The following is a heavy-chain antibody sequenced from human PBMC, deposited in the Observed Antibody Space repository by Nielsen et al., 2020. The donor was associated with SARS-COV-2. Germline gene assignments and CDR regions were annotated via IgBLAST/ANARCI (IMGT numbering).Heavy chain of an antibody. Sequence: SDTLSLTCTVSGGSISSYYWSWIRQPPGKGLEWIGYIYYSGSTNYNPSLKSRVTISVDPSKNQLSLNLRSVTAADTAVYYCARDLGYGDADYYYGMDVWGQGTTVTVSS. CDR2: IYYSGST. CDR1: GGSISSYY. D-gene: IGHD4-17*01. V-gene: IGHV4-59*13. J-gene: IGHJ6*02. CDR3: ARDLGYGDADYYYGMDV.